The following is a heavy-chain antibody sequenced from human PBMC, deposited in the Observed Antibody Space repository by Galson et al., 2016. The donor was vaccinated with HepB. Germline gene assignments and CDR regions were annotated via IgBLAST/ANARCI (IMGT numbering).Heavy chain of an antibody. CDR3: AKDPSQFCSSVSCQRAYLLR. V-gene: IGHV3-33*03. CDR1: GFTFSSSG. Sequence: SLRLSCAASGFTFSSSGIHWVRQAPGKGLEWVAVIWYDGRDKYYADSVRGRFIISRDNSKNTVFLQMNRLRAEDTAVYYCAKDPSQFCSSVSCQRAYLLRWGQWTVVTVSS. D-gene: IGHD2-2*01. J-gene: IGHJ4*03. CDR2: IWYDGRDK.